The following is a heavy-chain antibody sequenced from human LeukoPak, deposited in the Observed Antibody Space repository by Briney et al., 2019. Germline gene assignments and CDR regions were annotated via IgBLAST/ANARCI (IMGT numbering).Heavy chain of an antibody. D-gene: IGHD6-19*01. V-gene: IGHV3-49*03. Sequence: GGSLRLSCTASGYTYGDYAMSWFRQAPGKGLEWVGFIRSKAYGGTTEYAASVKGRFTISRDDSKSIAYLQMNSLKTEDTAVYYCTREDIAVADYWGKGSLVTVSS. CDR3: TREDIAVADY. CDR1: GYTYGDYA. J-gene: IGHJ4*02. CDR2: IRSKAYGGTT.